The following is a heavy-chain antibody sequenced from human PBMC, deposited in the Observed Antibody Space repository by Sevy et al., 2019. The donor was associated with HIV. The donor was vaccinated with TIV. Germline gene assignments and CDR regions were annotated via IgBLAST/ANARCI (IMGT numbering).Heavy chain of an antibody. D-gene: IGHD2-15*01. Sequence: SETLSLTCTVSGDSISGYYWNWIRQPAGKGLEWIGRIFSSGTTNYNPSLKSRVTMSIDTSKNQFSLRLRSVTAADSAVYYCARDRGGGDCSGGSCYFDYSYYYGMDVWGQGPTVTVSS. J-gene: IGHJ6*02. CDR1: GDSISGYY. CDR2: IFSSGTT. V-gene: IGHV4-4*07. CDR3: ARDRGGGDCSGGSCYFDYSYYYGMDV.